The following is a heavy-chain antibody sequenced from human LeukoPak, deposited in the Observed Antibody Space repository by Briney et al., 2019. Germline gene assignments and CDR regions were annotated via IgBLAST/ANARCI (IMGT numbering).Heavy chain of an antibody. V-gene: IGHV3-7*01. CDR2: IKQDGSEK. CDR1: GFIFSNYW. CDR3: ASGSAFDY. D-gene: IGHD2-15*01. Sequence: PGGSLRLSCAASGFIFSNYWMSWVRQAPGKGLEWVANIKQDGSEKYYVDSVKGRFTISRDNAKSSLYLQMNSLGAEDTAVYYCASGSAFDYWGQGILVTVSS. J-gene: IGHJ4*02.